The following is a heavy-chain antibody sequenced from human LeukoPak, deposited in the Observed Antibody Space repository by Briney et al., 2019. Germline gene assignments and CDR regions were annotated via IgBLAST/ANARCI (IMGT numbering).Heavy chain of an antibody. V-gene: IGHV3-48*01. CDR3: ARGRYYDFWSGYHYFDY. Sequence: GGSLRLSCAASGFTFSSYSMNWVRQAPGKGLEWVSYISSSSSTIYYADSVKGRFTISRDNAKNSLYLQMNSLRAEDTAVYYCARGRYYDFWSGYHYFDYWGQGTLVTVSS. CDR1: GFTFSSYS. J-gene: IGHJ4*02. CDR2: ISSSSSTI. D-gene: IGHD3-3*01.